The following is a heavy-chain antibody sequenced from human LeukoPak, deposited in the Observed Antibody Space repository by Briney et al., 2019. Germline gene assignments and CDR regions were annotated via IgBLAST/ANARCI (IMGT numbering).Heavy chain of an antibody. CDR3: ARDGSGWHYFDY. CDR2: ISSSSSYI. Sequence: GGSLRLSCAASGFTFSSYSMNWVCQAPGKGLEWVSSISSSSSYIYYADSVKGRFTISRDNAKNSLYLQMNSLRAEDTAVYYCARDGSGWHYFDYWGQGTLVTVSS. D-gene: IGHD6-19*01. J-gene: IGHJ4*02. V-gene: IGHV3-21*01. CDR1: GFTFSSYS.